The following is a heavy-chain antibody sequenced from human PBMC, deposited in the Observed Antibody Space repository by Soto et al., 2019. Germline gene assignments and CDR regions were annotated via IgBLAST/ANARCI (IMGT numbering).Heavy chain of an antibody. Sequence: SETLSLTCTVSGGSISSYYWSWIRQPPGKGLEWIGYTYYSGSTNYNPSLKSRVTISVDTSKNQFSLKLSSVTAADTAVYYCARIRKQQLVLGGMDVWGQGTTVTVSS. CDR1: GGSISSYY. V-gene: IGHV4-59*01. CDR2: TYYSGST. J-gene: IGHJ6*02. D-gene: IGHD6-13*01. CDR3: ARIRKQQLVLGGMDV.